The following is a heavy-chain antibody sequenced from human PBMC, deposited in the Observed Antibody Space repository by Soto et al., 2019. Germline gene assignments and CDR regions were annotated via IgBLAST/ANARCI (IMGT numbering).Heavy chain of an antibody. CDR3: ARHGDSSSWYRWFDP. CDR2: IDPSDSYT. Sequence: GESLKISCKGSGYSFTSYWISWVRQMPGKGLEWMGRIDPSDSYTNYSPSFQGHVTISADKSISTAYLQWSSLKASDTATYYCARHGDSSSWYRWFDPWGQGTLVTVSS. D-gene: IGHD6-13*01. J-gene: IGHJ5*02. V-gene: IGHV5-10-1*01. CDR1: GYSFTSYW.